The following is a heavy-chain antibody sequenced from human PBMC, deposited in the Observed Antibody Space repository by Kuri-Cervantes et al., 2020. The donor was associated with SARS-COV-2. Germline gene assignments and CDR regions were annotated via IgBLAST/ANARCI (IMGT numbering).Heavy chain of an antibody. CDR2: ISSSSSYI. J-gene: IGHJ5*02. CDR3: AGTGTTVIRWFDP. V-gene: IGHV3-21*01. Sequence: GESLQIPCAASGFTLSSYSMNWVRQAPGKGLEWVSSISSSSSYIYYADSVKGRFTISRDNAKNSLYLQMNSLRAEDTAVYYCAGTGTTVIRWFDPWGQGTLVTVSS. D-gene: IGHD1-7*01. CDR1: GFTLSSYS.